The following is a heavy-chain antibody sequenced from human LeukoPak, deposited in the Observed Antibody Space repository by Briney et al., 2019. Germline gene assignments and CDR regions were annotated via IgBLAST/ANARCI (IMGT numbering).Heavy chain of an antibody. CDR1: GFIFSSYW. CDR2: IKQDGSEK. CDR3: ARGVRSSWYFDY. V-gene: IGHV3-7*01. Sequence: GESLRLSCAASGFIFSSYWMSWVRQAPGKGLEWVANIKQDGSEKYYVDSVKGRFTISRDNAKTSLYLQMNSLRAEDTAVYYCARGVRSSWYFDYWGQGTLVTVSS. J-gene: IGHJ4*02. D-gene: IGHD6-13*01.